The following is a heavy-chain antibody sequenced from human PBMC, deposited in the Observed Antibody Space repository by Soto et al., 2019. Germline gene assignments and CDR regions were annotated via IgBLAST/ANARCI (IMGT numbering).Heavy chain of an antibody. Sequence: SETLSLTCTVSGGSLNSRDYYWGWIRQPPGKGLEWIGNIYYSGSTYYNPSLKSRVTVSVDTSKNQFSLRLSSVTAADTAVYYCPLGYCSSTACYEPFHFWGQGTMVTVSS. J-gene: IGHJ3*01. CDR2: IYYSGST. CDR1: GGSLNSRDYY. V-gene: IGHV4-39*01. D-gene: IGHD2-2*01. CDR3: PLGYCSSTACYEPFHF.